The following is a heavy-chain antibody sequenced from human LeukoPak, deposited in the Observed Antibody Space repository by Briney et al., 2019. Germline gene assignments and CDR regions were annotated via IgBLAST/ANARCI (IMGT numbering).Heavy chain of an antibody. CDR3: AKIAAGNEDLDC. J-gene: IGHJ4*02. CDR2: IRFVGSNK. D-gene: IGHD1-1*01. CDR1: GFTFISYG. Sequence: GGSLILSCALSGFTFISYGMHWVRQAPGKGLEWVAFIRFVGSNKYYADSVQGRFTISRDNSKNTLYLQMNSLGSEDTAVYYYAKIAAGNEDLDCWGQGTLVTVSS. V-gene: IGHV3-30*02.